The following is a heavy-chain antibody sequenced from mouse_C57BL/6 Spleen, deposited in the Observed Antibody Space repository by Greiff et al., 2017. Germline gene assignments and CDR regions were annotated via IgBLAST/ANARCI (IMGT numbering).Heavy chain of an antibody. J-gene: IGHJ1*03. CDR2: IHPNSGST. Sequence: QVQLQQPGAELVKPGASVKLSCKASGYTFTSYWMHWVKQRPGQGLEWIGMIHPNSGSTNYNEKFKSKATLTVDKSSSTAYMQLSSLTSEDSAVYYCASRDYGSSLYWYFDVWGTGTTVTVSS. V-gene: IGHV1-64*01. CDR3: ASRDYGSSLYWYFDV. CDR1: GYTFTSYW. D-gene: IGHD1-1*01.